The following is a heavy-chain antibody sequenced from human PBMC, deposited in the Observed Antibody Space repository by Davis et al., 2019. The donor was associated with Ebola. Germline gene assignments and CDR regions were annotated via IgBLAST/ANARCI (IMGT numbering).Heavy chain of an antibody. Sequence: ASVKVSCKASGYTFTGYYMHWVRQAPGQGLEWMGIINPSGGSTSYAQKFQGRVTMTRDTSTSTVYMELSSLRSEDTAVYYCARELVPAAIPPYYYYGMDVWGQGTTVTVSS. D-gene: IGHD2-2*02. CDR3: ARELVPAAIPPYYYYGMDV. J-gene: IGHJ6*02. V-gene: IGHV1-46*01. CDR2: INPSGGST. CDR1: GYTFTGYY.